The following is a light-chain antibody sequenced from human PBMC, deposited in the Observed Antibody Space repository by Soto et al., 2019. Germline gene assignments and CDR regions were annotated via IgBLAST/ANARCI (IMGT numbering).Light chain of an antibody. CDR1: QSISSW. J-gene: IGKJ1*01. Sequence: DIQKTQSPSTLSASVGDRVTITCRASQSISSWLAWYQQKPGKAPKVLIYKASTLESGAPSRFSGSGSGTEFTLTISSLQPDDVATYYCQQYNSYWTFGQGTKVDIK. CDR3: QQYNSYWT. V-gene: IGKV1-5*03. CDR2: KAS.